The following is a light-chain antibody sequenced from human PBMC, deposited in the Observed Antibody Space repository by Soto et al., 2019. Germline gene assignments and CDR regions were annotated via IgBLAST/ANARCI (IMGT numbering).Light chain of an antibody. J-gene: IGKJ4*01. CDR3: QQYNNWLT. V-gene: IGKV3-15*01. CDR2: GAS. CDR1: QSVSSN. Sequence: EIVMTQSPATLSVSPEERATLSCRASQSVSSNLAWYQQKPGQAPRLLIYGASTRATGIPARFSGSGSGTEFTLTISSLQSEDFAVYYCQQYNNWLTFGGGTKVDIK.